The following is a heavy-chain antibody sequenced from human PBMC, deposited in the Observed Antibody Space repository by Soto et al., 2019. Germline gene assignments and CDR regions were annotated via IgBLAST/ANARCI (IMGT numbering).Heavy chain of an antibody. CDR2: ISGSGSST. CDR3: APRHPGDEIVLVVRWKGY. CDR1: GFTFSSYA. D-gene: IGHD2-15*01. Sequence: GGSLRLSCAASGFTFSSYAMSWVRQAPGKGLEWVSAISGSGSSTYYADSVKGRFTISRDNSKNTLYLQMNSLRAEDTALYYCAPRHPGDEIVLVVRWKGYWGQGTLVTVSS. J-gene: IGHJ4*02. V-gene: IGHV3-23*01.